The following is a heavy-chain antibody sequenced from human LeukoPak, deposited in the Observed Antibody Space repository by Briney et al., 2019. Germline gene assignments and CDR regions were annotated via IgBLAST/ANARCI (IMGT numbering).Heavy chain of an antibody. V-gene: IGHV4-59*08. CDR3: ARHWGSYYDFWSGYYGYFDY. J-gene: IGHJ4*02. CDR2: IYYSGST. D-gene: IGHD3-3*01. CDR1: GGSISSYY. Sequence: PSETLSLTCTVSGGSISSYYWSWIRQPPGKGLEWIGYIYYSGSTNYNPSLKSRVTISVDTSKNQFSLKLSSVTAADTAVYYCARHWGSYYDFWSGYYGYFDYWGQGTLVTVSS.